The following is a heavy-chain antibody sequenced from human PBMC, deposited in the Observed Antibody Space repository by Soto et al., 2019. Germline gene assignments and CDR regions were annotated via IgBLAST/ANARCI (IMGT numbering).Heavy chain of an antibody. D-gene: IGHD3-10*01. Sequence: GGSLRLSCAASGFTFSNYAMHWVRQAPGKGLEWVSVIYSGGSTYYADSVKGRFTISRDNSKNTLYLQMNSLRAEDTAVYYCARYFSDVLLWFGELLEPGAFDIWGQGTMVTVSS. CDR2: IYSGGST. CDR3: ARYFSDVLLWFGELLEPGAFDI. CDR1: GFTFSNYA. J-gene: IGHJ3*02. V-gene: IGHV3-66*01.